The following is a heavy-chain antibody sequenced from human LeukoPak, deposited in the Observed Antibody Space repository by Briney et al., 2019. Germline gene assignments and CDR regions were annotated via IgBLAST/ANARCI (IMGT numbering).Heavy chain of an antibody. CDR1: GFIFDDYA. CDR2: ISWNSGSI. CDR3: AKSPVSEWELPYYFDY. Sequence: GRSLRLSCAASGFIFDDYAMHWVRQAPGKGLEWVSGISWNSGSIGYADSVKGRFTISRDNAKNSLYLQMNSLRAEDTALYYCAKSPVSEWELPYYFDYWGQGTLVTVSS. V-gene: IGHV3-9*01. D-gene: IGHD1-26*01. J-gene: IGHJ4*02.